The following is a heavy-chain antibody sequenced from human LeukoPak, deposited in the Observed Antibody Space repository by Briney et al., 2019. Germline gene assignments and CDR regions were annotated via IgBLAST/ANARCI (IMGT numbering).Heavy chain of an antibody. CDR1: GFTFTNSW. CDR2: IKQDGSTK. D-gene: IGHD1-26*01. Sequence: GGSLRLSCAASGFTFTNSWMAWVRQAPGKGLEWVANIKQDGSTKHYADSLKGRFTISRDNPKNSLYLQMNNLRADHTAVYYCTRDTDGSLDYWGQGILVTVAS. V-gene: IGHV3-7*01. CDR3: TRDTDGSLDY. J-gene: IGHJ4*02.